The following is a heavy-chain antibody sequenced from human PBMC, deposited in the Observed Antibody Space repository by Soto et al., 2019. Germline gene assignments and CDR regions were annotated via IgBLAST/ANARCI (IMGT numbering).Heavy chain of an antibody. CDR3: ARQSSSGSFDP. J-gene: IGHJ5*02. D-gene: IGHD3-10*01. Sequence: PGGSLRLSCAASVFTFSSYWMYWVRQTPGKGLVWVSRINTDGTSTKYADSVKGRFTISRDNVDNTLYLQMDSLRAEDTAVYFCARQSSSGSFDPWGQGTLVTVSS. CDR1: VFTFSSYW. CDR2: INTDGTST. V-gene: IGHV3-74*03.